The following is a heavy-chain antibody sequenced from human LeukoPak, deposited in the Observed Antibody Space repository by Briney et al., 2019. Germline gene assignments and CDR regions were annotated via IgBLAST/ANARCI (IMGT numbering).Heavy chain of an antibody. CDR3: ARQPNTLAAADH. J-gene: IGHJ4*02. CDR1: GYSFTNYW. CDR2: IYPGDSDT. Sequence: GESLQISCEASGYSFTNYWIAWVHQMPGKGLEWMGIIYPGDSDTRYSPSFQGQVTISADKSISTAYLQWSSLKASDTAMYYCARQPNTLAAADHWGQGTLVTVSS. D-gene: IGHD6-13*01. V-gene: IGHV5-51*07.